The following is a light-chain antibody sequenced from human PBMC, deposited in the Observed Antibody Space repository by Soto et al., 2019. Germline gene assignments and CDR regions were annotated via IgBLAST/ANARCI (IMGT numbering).Light chain of an antibody. CDR2: GAS. CDR1: QSIISSY. Sequence: EIVLPQSPGTLSLSPGERSPLSGRASQSIISSYLGWYQQKPGQAPRLLIYGASSRATGIPDRFSGSGSGTDFTLTISRLEPEDFAVYYCQQYGSSPPITFGQGTKVDIK. CDR3: QQYGSSPPIT. V-gene: IGKV3-20*01. J-gene: IGKJ1*01.